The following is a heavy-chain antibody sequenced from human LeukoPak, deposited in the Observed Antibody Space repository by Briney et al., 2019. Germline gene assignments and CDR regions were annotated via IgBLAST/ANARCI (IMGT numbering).Heavy chain of an antibody. Sequence: QPGGSLRLSCAASGFTFSSYGMHWVRQAPGKGLEWVAFIRYDGSNKYYADSVKGRFTISRDNAKNSLYLQMNSLRAEDTAVYYCARATHPFSTSCYDPWGQGTLVTVSS. D-gene: IGHD2-2*01. CDR3: ARATHPFSTSCYDP. J-gene: IGHJ5*02. CDR1: GFTFSSYG. V-gene: IGHV3-30*02. CDR2: IRYDGSNK.